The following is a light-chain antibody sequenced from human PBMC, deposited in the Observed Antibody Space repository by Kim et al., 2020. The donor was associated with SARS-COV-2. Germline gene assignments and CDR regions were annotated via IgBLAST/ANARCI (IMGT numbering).Light chain of an antibody. CDR1: NIGSKN. CDR3: QVWDSSTGV. Sequence: SYELTQPLSVSVALGQTARITCGGNNIGSKNVHWYQQKPDQAPVLVIYRDSNRPSGIPERFSGPNSGNTATLTISRAQAGDEADYYCQVWDSSTGVFGGGTQLTVL. V-gene: IGLV3-9*01. J-gene: IGLJ3*02. CDR2: RDS.